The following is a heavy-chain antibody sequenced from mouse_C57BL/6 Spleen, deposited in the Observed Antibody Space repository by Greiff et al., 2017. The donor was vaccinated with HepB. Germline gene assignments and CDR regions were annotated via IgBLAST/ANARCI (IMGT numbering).Heavy chain of an antibody. D-gene: IGHD2-4*01. Sequence: LVESGAELARPGASVKMSCKASGYTFTSYTMHWVKQRPGQGLEWIGYINPSSGYTKYNQKFKDKATLTADKSSSTAYMQLSSLTSEDSAVYYCARGLPYYFDYWGQGTTLTVSS. V-gene: IGHV1-4*01. CDR1: GYTFTSYT. CDR3: ARGLPYYFDY. CDR2: INPSSGYT. J-gene: IGHJ2*01.